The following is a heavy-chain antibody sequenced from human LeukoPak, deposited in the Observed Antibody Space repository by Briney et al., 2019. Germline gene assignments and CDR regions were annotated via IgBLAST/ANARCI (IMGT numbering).Heavy chain of an antibody. Sequence: PSETLSLTCAVYGGSSSGYYWSWIRQPPGKGLEWIGEINHSGSTNYNPSLKSRVTISVDTSKNQFSLKLSSVTAADTAVYYCARGVVRGVIITKYFDYWGQGTLVTVSS. CDR3: ARGVVRGVIITKYFDY. V-gene: IGHV4-34*01. D-gene: IGHD3-10*01. CDR2: INHSGST. J-gene: IGHJ4*02. CDR1: GGSSSGYY.